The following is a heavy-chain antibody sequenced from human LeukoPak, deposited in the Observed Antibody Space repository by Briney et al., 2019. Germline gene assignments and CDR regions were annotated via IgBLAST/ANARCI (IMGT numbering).Heavy chain of an antibody. J-gene: IGHJ6*04. Sequence: SETLSLTCAVYGGSFSGYYWSWIRQPPGKGLEWIGEINYSGSTNYNPSLKSRVTISVDTSKNQFSLELNSVTAADTAVYYCARDPVVVVPAARVGYYYGMDVWGKGTTVTVSS. V-gene: IGHV4-34*01. CDR1: GGSFSGYY. CDR2: INYSGST. CDR3: ARDPVVVVPAARVGYYYGMDV. D-gene: IGHD2-2*01.